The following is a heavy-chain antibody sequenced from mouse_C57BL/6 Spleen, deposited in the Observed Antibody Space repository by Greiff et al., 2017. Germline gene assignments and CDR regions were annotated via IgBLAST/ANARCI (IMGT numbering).Heavy chain of an antibody. CDR2: IYIGNGYT. V-gene: IGHV1-58*01. CDR3: ARGYYGSSYGAPAMDY. Sequence: VQLKESGAELVRPGSSVKMSCKTSGYTFTSYGINWVKQRPGQGLEWIGYIYIGNGYTEYNEKFKGKATLTSDTSSSTAYMQLSSLTSEDSAIYFCARGYYGSSYGAPAMDYWGQGTSVTVSS. D-gene: IGHD1-1*01. CDR1: GYTFTSYG. J-gene: IGHJ4*01.